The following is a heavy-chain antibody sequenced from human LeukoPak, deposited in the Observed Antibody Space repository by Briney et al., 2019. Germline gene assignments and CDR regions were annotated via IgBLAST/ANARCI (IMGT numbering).Heavy chain of an antibody. D-gene: IGHD3-22*01. V-gene: IGHV1-69*05. CDR1: GGTFSSYA. CDR2: IIPIFGTA. CDR3: ARVGDYYDSSGYCFDY. J-gene: IGHJ4*02. Sequence: GSSVKVSCKXSGGTFSSYAISWVRQAPGQGLEWMGRIIPIFGTANYAQKFQGRVTITTDESTSTAYMELSSLRSEDTAVYYCARVGDYYDSSGYCFDYWGQGTLVTVSS.